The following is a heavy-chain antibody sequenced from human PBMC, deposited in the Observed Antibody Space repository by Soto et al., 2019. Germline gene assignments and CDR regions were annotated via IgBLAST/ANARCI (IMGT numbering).Heavy chain of an antibody. J-gene: IGHJ6*03. CDR2: ISAYNGNT. Sequence: ASVKVSCKASGYTFTSYGISWVRQAPGQGLEWMGWISAYNGNTNYAQKLQGRVTMTTDTSTSTAYMELRSLRSDDTAVYYCARDYGDYCYYYYMDVWGKGTTVTVSS. D-gene: IGHD4-17*01. CDR3: ARDYGDYCYYYYMDV. CDR1: GYTFTSYG. V-gene: IGHV1-18*01.